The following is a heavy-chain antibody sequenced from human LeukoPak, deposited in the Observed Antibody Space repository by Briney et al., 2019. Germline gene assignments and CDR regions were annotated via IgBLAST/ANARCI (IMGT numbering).Heavy chain of an antibody. V-gene: IGHV3-23*01. D-gene: IGHD1-26*01. Sequence: PGGSLRLSCAASGFTFSSYAMSWVRQAPGKGLEWVSVISDDGATTYYADSVRGRFTISRDNSKNTLYLQMNSLRAEDTAVYYCAKEVGALDYWGPGTLVTVSS. CDR1: GFTFSSYA. J-gene: IGHJ4*02. CDR2: ISDDGATT. CDR3: AKEVGALDY.